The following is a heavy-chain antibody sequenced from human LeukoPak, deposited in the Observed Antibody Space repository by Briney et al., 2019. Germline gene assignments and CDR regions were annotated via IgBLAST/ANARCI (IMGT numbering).Heavy chain of an antibody. V-gene: IGHV1-46*01. CDR1: GYTFTSYY. D-gene: IGHD3-22*01. CDR3: ASSYYYDSSGYYEVDY. J-gene: IGHJ4*02. CDR2: INPSGGST. Sequence: ASVKVSCKASGYTFTSYYMHWVRQAPGQGLEWMGIINPSGGSTSYAQKFQGRVTMTRDTSTSTVYMELSSLRSEDTAVYYCASSYYYDSSGYYEVDYWGQGTLVTVSS.